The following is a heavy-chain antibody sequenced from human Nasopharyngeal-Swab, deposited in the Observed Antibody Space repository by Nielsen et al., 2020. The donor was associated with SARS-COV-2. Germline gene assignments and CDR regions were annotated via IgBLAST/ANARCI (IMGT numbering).Heavy chain of an antibody. CDR1: GGSISSGGYY. CDR2: IYYSGST. Sequence: SETLSLTCTVSGGSISSGGYYWSWIRQHPGKGLEWIGYIYYSGSTYYNPPLKSRVTISVDTSKNQFSLKLSSVTAADTAVYYCARLNGIAAAGTGWFDPWGQGTLVTVSS. J-gene: IGHJ5*02. D-gene: IGHD6-13*01. CDR3: ARLNGIAAAGTGWFDP. V-gene: IGHV4-31*03.